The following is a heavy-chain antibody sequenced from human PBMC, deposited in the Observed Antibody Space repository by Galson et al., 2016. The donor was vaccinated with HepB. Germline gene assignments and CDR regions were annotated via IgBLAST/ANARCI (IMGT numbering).Heavy chain of an antibody. CDR3: AKVMVRTGYYFAPLFDS. V-gene: IGHV3-23*01. CDR1: GFTFSAYA. CDR2: ISGRADTT. Sequence: SLRLSCAASGFTFSAYAMTWVRQTPGKGLEWVSAISGRADTTYYADSVKGRFTVSRDNSKNTLSLEMNNLRADDTAIYYCAKVMVRTGYYFAPLFDSWGQGTLVTVSS. J-gene: IGHJ4*02. D-gene: IGHD3/OR15-3a*01.